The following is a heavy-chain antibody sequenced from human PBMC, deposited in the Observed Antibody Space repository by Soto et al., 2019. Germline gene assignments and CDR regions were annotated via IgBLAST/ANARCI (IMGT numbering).Heavy chain of an antibody. J-gene: IGHJ4*02. CDR2: ISGSGGST. CDR1: GFTFSSYA. V-gene: IGHV3-23*01. Sequence: GGSLRLSCAASGFTFSSYAMIWVRQAPGKGLEWVSAISGSGGSTYYADSVKGRFTISRDNSKNTLYLQMNSLRAEDTAVYYCAKDRKDNDFWSRYLGSYFAYWGQGTLVTVSS. CDR3: AKDRKDNDFWSRYLGSYFAY. D-gene: IGHD3-3*01.